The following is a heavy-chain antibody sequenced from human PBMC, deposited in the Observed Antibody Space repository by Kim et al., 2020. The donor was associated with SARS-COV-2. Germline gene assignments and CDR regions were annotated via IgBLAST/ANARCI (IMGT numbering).Heavy chain of an antibody. V-gene: IGHV3-23*01. D-gene: IGHD3-10*01. CDR3: AKDYYGSGSPNWFDP. J-gene: IGHJ5*02. Sequence: DSVKGRFTISRDNSKNTLYLQMNSLRAEDTAVYYCAKDYYGSGSPNWFDPWGQGTLVTVSS.